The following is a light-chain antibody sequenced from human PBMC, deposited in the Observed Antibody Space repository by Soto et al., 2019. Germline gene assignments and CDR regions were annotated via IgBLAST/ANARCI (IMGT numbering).Light chain of an antibody. CDR1: SSDVGGYNY. CDR2: EVT. CDR3: NSYTTRATYV. V-gene: IGLV2-14*01. J-gene: IGLJ1*01. Sequence: QSALTQPASVSGSPGQSITISCTGTSSDVGGYNYVSWYQHHPGEAPKLMIFEVTKRPSGVSSRFSGSKSGNTASLTISGLQSEDEADYFCNSYTTRATYVFGSGTKLTVL.